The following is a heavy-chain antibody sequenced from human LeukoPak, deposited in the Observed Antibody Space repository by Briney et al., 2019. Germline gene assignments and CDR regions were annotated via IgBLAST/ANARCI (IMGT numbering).Heavy chain of an antibody. D-gene: IGHD6-13*01. CDR2: ISGSGGST. CDR3: AKDQRIGLRQQQLVEIIDY. V-gene: IGHV3-23*01. Sequence: GSLRLSCAASGFTFSSYAMSWVRQAPGEGLEWVSAISGSGGSTYYADSVKGRFTISRDNSKNTLYLQMNSLRAEDTAVYYCAKDQRIGLRQQQLVEIIDYWGQGTLVTVPS. J-gene: IGHJ4*02. CDR1: GFTFSSYA.